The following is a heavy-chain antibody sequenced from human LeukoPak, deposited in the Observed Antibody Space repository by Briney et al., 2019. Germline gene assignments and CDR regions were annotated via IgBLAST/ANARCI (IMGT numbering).Heavy chain of an antibody. CDR2: IKNGGSED. Sequence: TGGSLRLSCAASGFTFNTYRMSCVRQAPGKGLEWVANIKNGGSEDNYVDSGKGRFTISRDNAKVSLSLQMNSLRGEDTAVYYCARNLYYYDSSGYSRGLDYWGQGTLVTVSS. V-gene: IGHV3-7*01. CDR1: GFTFNTYR. D-gene: IGHD3-22*01. J-gene: IGHJ4*02. CDR3: ARNLYYYDSSGYSRGLDY.